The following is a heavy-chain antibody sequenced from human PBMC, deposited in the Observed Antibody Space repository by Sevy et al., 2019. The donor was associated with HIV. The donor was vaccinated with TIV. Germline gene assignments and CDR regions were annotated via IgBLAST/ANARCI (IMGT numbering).Heavy chain of an antibody. CDR2: IFYSRST. D-gene: IGHD1-7*01. V-gene: IGHV4-59*01. Sequence: SETLSLICTVSGDSISGSYGNWIRHPPGKGLEWIGYIFYSRSTTYNPSLKSRVTISKDTSKNQFSLKLTSVTAADTAIYFCARGDPELLYGMDVWGQGTAVTVSS. CDR1: GDSISGSY. J-gene: IGHJ6*02. CDR3: ARGDPELLYGMDV.